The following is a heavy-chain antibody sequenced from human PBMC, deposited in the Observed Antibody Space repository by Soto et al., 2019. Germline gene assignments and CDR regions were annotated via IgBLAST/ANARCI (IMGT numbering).Heavy chain of an antibody. CDR1: GGTFSSYA. V-gene: IGHV1-69*06. J-gene: IGHJ3*02. CDR3: ARDHLSSPITGTTPAFDI. Sequence: SVKVSCKASGGTFSSYAISWVRQAPGQGLEWMGGIIPIFGTANYAQKFKGRVTITADKSTSTAYMKLSSLRSEDTAVYYFARDHLSSPITGTTPAFDIWGQGTMVTVSS. CDR2: IIPIFGTA. D-gene: IGHD1-20*01.